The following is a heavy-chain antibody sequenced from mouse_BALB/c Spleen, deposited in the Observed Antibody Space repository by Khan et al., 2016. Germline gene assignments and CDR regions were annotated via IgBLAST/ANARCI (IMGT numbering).Heavy chain of an antibody. D-gene: IGHD1-1*01. CDR1: GYAFTNCL. J-gene: IGHJ3*01. CDR2: INPGSGGT. CDR3: ASQDGSSYVGFAY. V-gene: IGHV1-54*01. Sequence: QVQLQQSGTELVRPGTSVKVSCKASGYAFTNCLIEWVKQRPGQGLEWIGVINPGSGGTNYNERFKGKATLTADNSSSTAYMQLSSLTSDDSAVYFCASQDGSSYVGFAYWGQGTLVTVSA.